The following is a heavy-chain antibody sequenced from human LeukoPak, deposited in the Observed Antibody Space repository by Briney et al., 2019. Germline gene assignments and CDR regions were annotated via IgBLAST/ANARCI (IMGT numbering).Heavy chain of an antibody. J-gene: IGHJ4*02. CDR1: GGSISSYY. V-gene: IGHV4-59*08. D-gene: IGHD2-8*02. CDR3: ARLLDPLGFCAGGSCYLDN. Sequence: SETLSLTCTVSGGSISSYYWSWIRQPPGKGLEWIGYIQNIGSTNYNPSLKSRVTMSLDTSKNQFSLELSSVIAADTAVYFCARLLDPLGFCAGGSCYLDNWGRGTLVTVSS. CDR2: IQNIGST.